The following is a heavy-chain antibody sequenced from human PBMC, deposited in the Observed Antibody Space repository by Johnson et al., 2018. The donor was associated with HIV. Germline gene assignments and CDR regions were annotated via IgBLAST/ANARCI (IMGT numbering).Heavy chain of an antibody. V-gene: IGHV3-23*04. J-gene: IGHJ3*02. CDR1: GFTFSSYA. CDR3: AKSPGKDHGGNSGGFDI. D-gene: IGHD4/OR15-4a*01. CDR2: ISCSTI. Sequence: VQLVESGGGLVQPGGSLRLSCAASGFTFSSYAMSWVRQAPGKGLEWVSAISCSTIYYGDSVKVRVTISMTNAKNSLYLQMNSLRVEDTAVYYGAKSPGKDHGGNSGGFDIWGQGTMVTVYS.